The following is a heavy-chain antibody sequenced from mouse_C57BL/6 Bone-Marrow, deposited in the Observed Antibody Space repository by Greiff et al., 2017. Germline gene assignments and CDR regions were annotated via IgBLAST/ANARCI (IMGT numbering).Heavy chain of an antibody. D-gene: IGHD1-1*01. Sequence: EVKLVESGGGLVQPGGSLKLSCAASGFTFSDYYMYWVRQTPEKRLEWVAYISNGGGSTYYPDTVKGRFTISRDNAKNTLYLQRSRLKSEDTAIYYCARQSTVVATEAMDYWGQGTSVTVSS. V-gene: IGHV5-12*01. CDR1: GFTFSDYY. J-gene: IGHJ4*01. CDR3: ARQSTVVATEAMDY. CDR2: ISNGGGST.